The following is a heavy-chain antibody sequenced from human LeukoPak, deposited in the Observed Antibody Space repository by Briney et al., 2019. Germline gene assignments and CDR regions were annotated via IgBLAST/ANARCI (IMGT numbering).Heavy chain of an antibody. Sequence: SETLCLSCTVSGGSLNSYYWSWIRQPPGKGLEYVGYITYTGRTDFNPSLKSRVTLLMDTSKNQFSLRLSSVTAADMAVYYCARDPWTGTTSDWGQGTLVAVSS. CDR1: GGSLNSYY. V-gene: IGHV4-59*12. CDR3: ARDPWTGTTSD. CDR2: ITYTGRT. J-gene: IGHJ4*02. D-gene: IGHD1-7*01.